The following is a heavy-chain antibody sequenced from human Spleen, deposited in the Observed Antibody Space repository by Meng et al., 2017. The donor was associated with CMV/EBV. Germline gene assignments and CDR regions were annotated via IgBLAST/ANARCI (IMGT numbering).Heavy chain of an antibody. CDR3: AVGYCSSTGCISYNWFDP. CDR1: TLCIYA. V-gene: IGHV1-69*05. CDR2: IIPIFGTT. Sequence: TLCIYAISWVRQAPGQGLEWMRGIIPIFGTTNYAQKYQGRVTITTDESTSTAYMELSSLRSEDTAVYYCAVGYCSSTGCISYNWFDPWGQGTLVTVSS. J-gene: IGHJ5*02. D-gene: IGHD2-2*01.